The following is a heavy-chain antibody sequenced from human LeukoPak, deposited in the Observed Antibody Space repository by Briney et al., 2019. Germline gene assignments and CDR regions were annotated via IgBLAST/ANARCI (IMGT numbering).Heavy chain of an antibody. CDR1: GYTLTELS. CDR2: FDPEDGKT. CDR3: ATGYLVTAGLMDV. Sequence: ASVKVSCKVSGYTLTELSMFWVRQAPGKGLEWMGSFDPEDGKTVYAQKFQGRVTMTEDTSTDTAYMELSSLRSKDTAVYYCATGYLVTAGLMDVWGQGTTVTVSS. J-gene: IGHJ6*02. V-gene: IGHV1-24*01. D-gene: IGHD6-13*01.